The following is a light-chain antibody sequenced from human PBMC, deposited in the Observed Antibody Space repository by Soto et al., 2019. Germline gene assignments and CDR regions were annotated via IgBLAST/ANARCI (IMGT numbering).Light chain of an antibody. J-gene: IGLJ1*01. Sequence: QSVLTQPPSASGSPGQSVTISCTGTSSDIGAYNYVSWYQQHPGKVPKLMIYEVSNRPSGVSNRFSGSKSGNTASLTISGLQAEDEADYYCSSYTSSSTLYVFGTGTKVTVL. CDR2: EVS. CDR3: SSYTSSSTLYV. V-gene: IGLV2-14*01. CDR1: SSDIGAYNY.